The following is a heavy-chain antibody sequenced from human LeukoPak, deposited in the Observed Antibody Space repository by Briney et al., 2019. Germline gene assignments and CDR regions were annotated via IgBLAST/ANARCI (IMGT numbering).Heavy chain of an antibody. V-gene: IGHV3-43*02. J-gene: IGHJ1*01. D-gene: IGHD2-2*01. Sequence: GGSLRLSCAASGFTFDDYAMHWVRQAPGKGLEWASLTSGDGGSTYYADSVKGRFTISRDNSKNFLYLQMNSLRTEDTALYYCAKDIDIVVVPAARLRPRAEYFQHWGQGTLVTVSS. CDR3: AKDIDIVVVPAARLRPRAEYFQH. CDR2: TSGDGGST. CDR1: GFTFDDYA.